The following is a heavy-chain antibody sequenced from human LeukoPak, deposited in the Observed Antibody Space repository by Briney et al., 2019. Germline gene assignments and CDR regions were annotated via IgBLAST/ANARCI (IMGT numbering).Heavy chain of an antibody. CDR2: INSDGSST. J-gene: IGHJ5*02. D-gene: IGHD3-22*01. Sequence: GGSLRLSCAASGFTFSSYWMHWVRQAPGKGLVWVSRINSDGSSTSYADSVKGRFTISGDNAKNTLYLQMNSLRAEDTAVYYCARDRDSSGFYDWFDPWGQGTLVTVSS. CDR3: ARDRDSSGFYDWFDP. V-gene: IGHV3-74*01. CDR1: GFTFSSYW.